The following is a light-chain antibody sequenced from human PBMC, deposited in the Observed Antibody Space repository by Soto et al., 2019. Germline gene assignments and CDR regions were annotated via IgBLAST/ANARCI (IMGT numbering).Light chain of an antibody. CDR1: QSVTSTY. CDR2: GAS. Sequence: EIVLTQSPGTLSLSPRERATLSCRASQSVTSTYLGWYQQKPGQAPSLLIYGASSRATGIPDRFSGSGSGTDFTLTISGLRSEDSAVYFCQQYNNWPFSFGQGTRLEI. CDR3: QQYNNWPFS. J-gene: IGKJ5*01. V-gene: IGKV3-20*01.